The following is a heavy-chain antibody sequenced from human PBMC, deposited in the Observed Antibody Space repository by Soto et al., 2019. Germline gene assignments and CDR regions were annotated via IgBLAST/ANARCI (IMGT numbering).Heavy chain of an antibody. CDR2: IYYSGST. CDR1: GGSISSSSYY. D-gene: IGHD3-22*01. J-gene: IGHJ4*02. V-gene: IGHV4-39*01. Sequence: SETLSLTCTVSGGSISSSSYYWGWIRQPPGKGLEWIGSIYYSGSTYYNPSLKSRVTISVDTSKNQFSLKLSSVTAADAAVYYCARQSGVVVITYYFDYWGQGTLVTVSS. CDR3: ARQSGVVVITYYFDY.